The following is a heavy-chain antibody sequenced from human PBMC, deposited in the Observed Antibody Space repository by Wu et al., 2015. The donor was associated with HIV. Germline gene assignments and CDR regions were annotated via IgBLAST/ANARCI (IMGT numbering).Heavy chain of an antibody. V-gene: IGHV1-69*12. CDR3: AKGLLVRGLNGVFHM. CDR1: GGAFNDYP. CDR2: IIPVFGKA. J-gene: IGHJ3*02. Sequence: QVHLVQSGADVKEPGSSVKVSCKGPGGAFNDYPISWVRQAPGQGFEWMGGIIPVFGKAYYAQKFQGRVTITADESTTTTYLELNSLRFDDTALYYCAKGLLVRGLNGVFHMWGHGTMVTVSS. D-gene: IGHD3-10*01.